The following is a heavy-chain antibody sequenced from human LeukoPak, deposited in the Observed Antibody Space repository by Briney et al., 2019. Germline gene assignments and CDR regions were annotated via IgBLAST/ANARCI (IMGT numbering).Heavy chain of an antibody. Sequence: SETLSLTCAVYGGSFSGYYWSWIRQPPGKGLEWIGYIYYSGSTYYNPSLKSRVTISVDTSKNQFSLKLSSVTAADTAVYYCARDGNYYGSGSYYQAFDYWGQGTLVTVSS. D-gene: IGHD3-10*01. CDR2: IYYSGST. J-gene: IGHJ4*02. CDR3: ARDGNYYGSGSYYQAFDY. V-gene: IGHV4-30-4*01. CDR1: GGSFSGYY.